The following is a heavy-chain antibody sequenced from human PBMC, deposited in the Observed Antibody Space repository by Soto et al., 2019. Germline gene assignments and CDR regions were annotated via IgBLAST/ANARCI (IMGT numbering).Heavy chain of an antibody. CDR1: GGSISSYY. V-gene: IGHV4-59*01. Sequence: SETLSLTCTVSGGSISSYYWSWIRQPPGKGLEWIGYIYYSGSTNYNPSLKSRVTISVDTSKNQFSLKLSSVTAADTAVYYCARDRVQFSQYYYYMDVWGKGTTVTVSS. CDR3: ARDRVQFSQYYYYMDV. CDR2: IYYSGST. J-gene: IGHJ6*03.